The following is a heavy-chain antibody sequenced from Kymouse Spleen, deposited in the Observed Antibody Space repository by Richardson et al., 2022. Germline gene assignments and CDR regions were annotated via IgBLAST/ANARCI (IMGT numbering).Heavy chain of an antibody. CDR1: GFTFSSYG. CDR3: AKGAGIFFDY. Sequence: QVQLVESGGGVVQPGRSLRLSCAASGFTFSSYGMHWVRQAPGKGLEWVAVISYDGSNKYYADSVKGRFTISRDNSKNTLYLQMNSLRAEDTAVYYCAKGAGIFFDYWGQGTLVTVSS. J-gene: IGHJ4*02. D-gene: IGHD1-1*01,IGHD1-20*01,IGHD1-7*01. CDR2: ISYDGSNK. V-gene: IGHV3-30*18.